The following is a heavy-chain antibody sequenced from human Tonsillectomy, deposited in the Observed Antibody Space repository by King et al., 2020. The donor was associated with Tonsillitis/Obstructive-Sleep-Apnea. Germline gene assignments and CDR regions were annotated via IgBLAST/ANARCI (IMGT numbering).Heavy chain of an antibody. D-gene: IGHD4-23*01. CDR3: TRGHDYGGH. CDR1: GYTFTSYY. J-gene: IGHJ4*02. CDR2: INPSGGSP. V-gene: IGHV1-46*01. Sequence: QLVQSGAEVKKPGASVNVSCKASGYTFTSYYILWVRQAPGQGLEWMGIINPSGGSPSYAQKFQGRVTMTRDTSTTTVYMELSSLRSEDTAVYYCTRGHDYGGHWGQGTLVTVSS.